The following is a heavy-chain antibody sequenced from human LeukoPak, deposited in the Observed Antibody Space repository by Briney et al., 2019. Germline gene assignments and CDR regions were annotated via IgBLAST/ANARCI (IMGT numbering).Heavy chain of an antibody. CDR2: IYTSGST. Sequence: SETLSLTCTVSGYSISSGYYWGWIRQPPGKGLEWIGRIYTSGSTNYNPSLKSRVTISVDTSKNQFSLKLSSVTAADTAVYYCARDGGEGYSSSWNDAFDIWGQGTMVTVSS. D-gene: IGHD6-13*01. CDR1: GYSISSGYY. V-gene: IGHV4-38-2*02. CDR3: ARDGGEGYSSSWNDAFDI. J-gene: IGHJ3*02.